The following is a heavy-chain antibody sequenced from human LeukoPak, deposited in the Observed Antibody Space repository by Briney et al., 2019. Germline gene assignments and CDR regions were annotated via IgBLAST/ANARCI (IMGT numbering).Heavy chain of an antibody. J-gene: IGHJ4*02. V-gene: IGHV3-53*01. CDR1: GFTFSSYA. D-gene: IGHD5-18*01. CDR3: ARDVGDSSDY. CDR2: IYSGGST. Sequence: PGGSLRLSCAASGFTFSSYAMSWVRQAPGKGLEWVSVIYSGGSTYYADSVKGRFTISRDNSKNTLYLQMNSLRAEDTAVYYCARDVGDSSDYWGQGTLVTVSS.